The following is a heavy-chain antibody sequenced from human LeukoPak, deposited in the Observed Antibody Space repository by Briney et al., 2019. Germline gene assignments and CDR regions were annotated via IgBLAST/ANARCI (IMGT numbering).Heavy chain of an antibody. CDR1: GGSISSYY. Sequence: PETLSLTCTVSGGSISSYYWSWIRQPPGKGLEWIGCIYYSGSTNYNPSFKSRVTISVDTSKNQFSLKLSSVTAADTAVYYCARYGHYYDSSGYPLYYFDYWGQGTLVTVSS. CDR2: IYYSGST. CDR3: ARYGHYYDSSGYPLYYFDY. V-gene: IGHV4-59*01. D-gene: IGHD3-22*01. J-gene: IGHJ4*02.